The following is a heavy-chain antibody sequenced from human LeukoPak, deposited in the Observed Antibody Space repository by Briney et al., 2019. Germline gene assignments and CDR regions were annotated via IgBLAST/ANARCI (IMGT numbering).Heavy chain of an antibody. CDR1: GFTFSSYA. J-gene: IGHJ4*02. CDR2: ISDNGGST. Sequence: PGGSLRLSCAASGFTFSSYAMTWVRQAPGKGLEGVSTISDNGGSTYYADSVKGRFTKSRDNSKNTLYLQMNRLSAEDTAAYYCAPSAYDYWGQETLVTLSS. V-gene: IGHV3-23*01. CDR3: APSAYDY.